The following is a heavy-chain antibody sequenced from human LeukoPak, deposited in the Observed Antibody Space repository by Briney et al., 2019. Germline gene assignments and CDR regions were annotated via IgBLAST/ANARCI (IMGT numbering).Heavy chain of an antibody. V-gene: IGHV4-39*07. Sequence: PSETLSLTCTVSGGSINSNSYYWGWIRQPPGKGLEWIGSIYYSGSTYYNPSLKSRVTISVDTSKNQFSLKLSSVTAADTAVYYCARGRVLWRSGIAVAGPFDYWGQGTLVTVSS. CDR1: GGSINSNSYY. CDR2: IYYSGST. D-gene: IGHD6-19*01. CDR3: ARGRVLWRSGIAVAGPFDY. J-gene: IGHJ4*02.